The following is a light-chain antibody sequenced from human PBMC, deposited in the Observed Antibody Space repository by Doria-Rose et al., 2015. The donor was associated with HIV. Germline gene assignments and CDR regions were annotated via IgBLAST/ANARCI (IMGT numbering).Light chain of an antibody. V-gene: IGKV3-20*01. CDR2: DGS. CDR3: HQYGTSWT. J-gene: IGKJ1*01. Sequence: TQSPGTLSLSPGGRATLSCRASQSFSSTYLAWYQQKPGQAPSLLIYDGSTRATGIPDRFSASGSGTDFTITINRLEPEDFALYYCHQYGTSWTFGQGTKVEI. CDR1: QSFSSTY.